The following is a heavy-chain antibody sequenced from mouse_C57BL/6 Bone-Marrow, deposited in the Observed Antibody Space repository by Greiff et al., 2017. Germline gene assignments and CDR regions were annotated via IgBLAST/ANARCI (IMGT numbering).Heavy chain of an antibody. CDR3: ARGHYYGSSYEDYAMDY. J-gene: IGHJ4*01. Sequence: EVQLQQSGPGMVKPSQSLSLTCTVTGYSITSGYDWHWIRHFPGNKLEWMGYIRYSGSTNYNPSIKSRISITHDTSKNHFFLKLNSVTTEDTATYYCARGHYYGSSYEDYAMDYWGQGTSVTVSS. D-gene: IGHD1-1*01. CDR1: GYSITSGYD. V-gene: IGHV3-1*01. CDR2: IRYSGST.